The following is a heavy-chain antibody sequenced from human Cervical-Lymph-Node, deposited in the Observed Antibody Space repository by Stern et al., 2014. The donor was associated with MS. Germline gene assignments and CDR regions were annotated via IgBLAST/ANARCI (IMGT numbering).Heavy chain of an antibody. CDR1: GFTVSSTY. Sequence: EVQLVESGGGLIQPGGALRLSCAPSGFTVSSTYMSWVRQAPGRGLEWVAIIRSGGATSYAVSVKGRFTISRDNSRNTLYLQMNSLRAEDTVFYYCARVPPCYGINSFLDYWGQGTLVTVSS. CDR2: IRSGGAT. CDR3: ARVPPCYGINSFLDY. J-gene: IGHJ4*02. V-gene: IGHV3-53*01. D-gene: IGHD4-23*01.